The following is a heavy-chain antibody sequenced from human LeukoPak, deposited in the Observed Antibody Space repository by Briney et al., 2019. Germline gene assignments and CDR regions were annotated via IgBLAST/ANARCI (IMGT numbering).Heavy chain of an antibody. CDR1: GFTFSIYA. CDR2: ISANGGET. Sequence: GGSLRLSCAASGFTFSIYAMNWVRQGPGQGQEWVSSISANGGETHYADSVKGRFTISRDNSENTLYLQINNRRVEDTAVYYCARRYYDFPLGDWGQGTLVTAS. J-gene: IGHJ4*02. CDR3: ARRYYDFPLGD. D-gene: IGHD3-3*01. V-gene: IGHV3-23*01.